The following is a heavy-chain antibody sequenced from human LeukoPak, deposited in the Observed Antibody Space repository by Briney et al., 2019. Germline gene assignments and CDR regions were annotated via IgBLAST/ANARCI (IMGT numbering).Heavy chain of an antibody. CDR3: ARGPRVTNNWFDP. D-gene: IGHD4-11*01. J-gene: IGHJ5*02. Sequence: PGGSLRLSCAASGFTFSSYWMHRVRQAPGKGPVWVSRINSDGSSTSYADSVTGRFTISRDNAKNTLDLQMNSLRAEDTAVYYCARGPRVTNNWFDPWGQGTLVTVSS. CDR2: INSDGSST. V-gene: IGHV3-74*01. CDR1: GFTFSSYW.